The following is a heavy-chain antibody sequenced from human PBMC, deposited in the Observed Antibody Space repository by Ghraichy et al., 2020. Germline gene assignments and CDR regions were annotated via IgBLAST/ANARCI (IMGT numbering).Heavy chain of an antibody. CDR2: MNPNSGNT. CDR3: ARGVGSDVGVDY. D-gene: IGHD3-10*01. Sequence: ASVKVSCKASGYTFTSYDINWVRQATGQGLEWMGWMNPNSGNTGYAQKFQGRVTMTRNTSISTAYMELSSLRSEDTAVYYCARGVGSDVGVDYWGQGTLVTVSS. V-gene: IGHV1-8*01. J-gene: IGHJ4*02. CDR1: GYTFTSYD.